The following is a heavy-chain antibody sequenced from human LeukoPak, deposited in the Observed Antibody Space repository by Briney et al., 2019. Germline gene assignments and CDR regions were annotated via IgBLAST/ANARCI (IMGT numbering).Heavy chain of an antibody. CDR3: ARGDRVRGGGTPDY. CDR1: GYTFTSYD. V-gene: IGHV1-8*03. Sequence: ASVKVSCKASGYTFTSYDINWVRQASGHGLEWMGWVNPGSAFTGYAQKFHGRVTFTKSTSISTAYMELSSLTSEDTAVYYCARGDRVRGGGTPDYWGQGTLVTVSS. J-gene: IGHJ4*02. D-gene: IGHD3-10*01. CDR2: VNPGSAFT.